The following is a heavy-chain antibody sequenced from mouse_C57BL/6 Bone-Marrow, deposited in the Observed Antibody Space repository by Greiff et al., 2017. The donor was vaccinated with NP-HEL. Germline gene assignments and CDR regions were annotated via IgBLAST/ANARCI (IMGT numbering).Heavy chain of an antibody. CDR2: ISDGGSYT. CDR3: ARGVMGYHRD. CDR1: GFTFSSYA. V-gene: IGHV5-4*03. D-gene: IGHD2-2*01. Sequence: DVKVEASWGCLVKPGGSLKLSCAASGFTFSSYALSWVRQTPEKRLEWVATISDGGSYTYYPDNVKGRFTISRDTAKNNLYLQMRHLKSEDTAMYYCARGVMGYHRDWGQGTTLTVSS. J-gene: IGHJ2*01.